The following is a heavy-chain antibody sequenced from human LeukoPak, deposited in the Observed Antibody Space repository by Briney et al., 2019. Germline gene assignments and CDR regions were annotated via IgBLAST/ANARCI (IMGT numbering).Heavy chain of an antibody. V-gene: IGHV3-23*01. CDR2: ISGSGDNT. D-gene: IGHD4-17*01. Sequence: GGSLRLSCAASGFTFTNYPMNWVRQAPGKGLEWVSDISGSGDNTHYADSVKGRFTISRDNSKNTLYLQMNSLRAEDTAIYYCAKERITTTAFDYWGQGTLVTVSS. CDR3: AKERITTTAFDY. CDR1: GFTFTNYP. J-gene: IGHJ4*02.